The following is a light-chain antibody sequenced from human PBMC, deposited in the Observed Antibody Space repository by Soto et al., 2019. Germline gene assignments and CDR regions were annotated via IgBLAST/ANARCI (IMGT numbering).Light chain of an antibody. J-gene: IGKJ1*01. V-gene: IGKV1-5*03. CDR2: KAS. CDR3: QQYNSYWT. Sequence: DIQMTQSPATLCSSSFDIVTITCRASQSISSWLAWYQQKPGKAPKLLIYKASSLESGVPSRFSGSGSGTEFTLTISSLQTDDFATYYCQQYNSYWTFGQGTKVDIK. CDR1: QSISSW.